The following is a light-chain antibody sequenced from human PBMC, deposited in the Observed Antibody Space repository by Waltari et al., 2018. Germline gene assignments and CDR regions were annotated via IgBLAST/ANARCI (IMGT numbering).Light chain of an antibody. J-gene: IGLJ2*01. CDR1: ALPKQH. V-gene: IGLV3-25*03. CDR2: KDS. CDR3: QSADSSGTNVV. Sequence: SYELTQPPSVSVSPGQTARITCPGDALPKQHAYWYQQKPGQAPVLVIYKDSERPSGIPERCSGSSSGTTVTLTISGVQAEDEADYYCQSADSSGTNVVFGGGTKLTVL.